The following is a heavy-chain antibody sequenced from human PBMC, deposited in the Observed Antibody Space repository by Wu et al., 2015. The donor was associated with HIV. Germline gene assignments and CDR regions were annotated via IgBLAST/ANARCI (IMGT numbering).Heavy chain of an antibody. D-gene: IGHD2-21*01. CDR1: GYTFTSYY. CDR2: INPSGGST. J-gene: IGHJ4*02. CDR3: ARESPXRVGIDEGYYFDY. V-gene: IGHV1-46*03. Sequence: QVQLVQSGAEVKKPGASVKASCKASGYTFTSYYMNWVRQAPGQGLEWMGIINPSGGSTSYAQKFQGRVTMTRDKSTSTVYMELSSLRSEDTAVYYCARESPXRVGIDEGYYFDYWGQGILVTVSS.